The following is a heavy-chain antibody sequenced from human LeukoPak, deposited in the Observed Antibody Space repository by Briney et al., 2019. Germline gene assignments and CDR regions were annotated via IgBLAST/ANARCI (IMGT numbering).Heavy chain of an antibody. J-gene: IGHJ4*02. CDR2: IWYDGSTK. D-gene: IGHD3-22*01. CDR3: ARSLPDSSGYYYDY. CDR1: GFTLSSSG. V-gene: IGHV3-33*01. Sequence: GGSLRLSCAASGFTLSSSGMHWVRQAPGKGLEWVAVIWYDGSTKYYADSVKGRFTISRDTSKNTLYLQMNSLRAEDTAVYYCARSLPDSSGYYYDYWGQGTLVTVSS.